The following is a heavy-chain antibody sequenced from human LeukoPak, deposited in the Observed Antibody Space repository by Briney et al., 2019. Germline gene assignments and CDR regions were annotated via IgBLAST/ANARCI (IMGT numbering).Heavy chain of an antibody. CDR3: ARDRNGRNTFDY. J-gene: IGHJ4*02. V-gene: IGHV3-30-3*01. Sequence: PGGSLRLSCAASGFTFSSYAMHWVRQAPGKGLEWVAVISYDGSNKYYADSVKGRFTISRDNSKNTLYLQMNSLRAEDTAVYYCARDRNGRNTFDYWGQGTLVTVPS. D-gene: IGHD1-14*01. CDR2: ISYDGSNK. CDR1: GFTFSSYA.